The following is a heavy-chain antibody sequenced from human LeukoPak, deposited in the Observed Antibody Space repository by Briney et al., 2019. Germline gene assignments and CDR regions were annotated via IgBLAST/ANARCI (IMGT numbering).Heavy chain of an antibody. CDR3: ARAWCTSGWLVLDP. V-gene: IGHV4-59*01. J-gene: IGHJ5*02. Sequence: PSETLSLTCTVSGGSISAYYWSWIRQPPGKGLEWIGYISNTGSTNYNPSLKSRVSISVDTSKNQFSLDVSSVTSADSAVYYCARAWCTSGWLVLDPWGQGTLVTVSS. D-gene: IGHD6-19*01. CDR2: ISNTGST. CDR1: GGSISAYY.